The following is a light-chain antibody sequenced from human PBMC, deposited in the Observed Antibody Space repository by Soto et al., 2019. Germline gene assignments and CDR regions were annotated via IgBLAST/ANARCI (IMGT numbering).Light chain of an antibody. CDR2: LAS. V-gene: IGKV2-28*01. CDR3: MQALQSSFT. CDR1: QSLLHRNGKSY. J-gene: IGKJ3*01. Sequence: DIVMTQSPLSLSVTPGEAASISCRCSQSLLHRNGKSYLDWYLQRPGQSPQLLISLASNRASGVPDRFSGSGSGTDFTLHISRVEAEDVGVYYCMQALQSSFTFGPGTKVDL.